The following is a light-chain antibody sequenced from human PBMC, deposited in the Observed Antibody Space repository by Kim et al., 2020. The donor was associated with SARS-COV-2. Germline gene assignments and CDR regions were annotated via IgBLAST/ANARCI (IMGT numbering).Light chain of an antibody. Sequence: DIQMTQSPSSLSTSLGDRVSITCRADQSISSHLSWYHQKPGRAPKLLISAASGLQSGVPSRFRGSGSGTVFTLTISGLQPEDFATYYCQQRYNTRQITFGQGTRLEIK. CDR1: QSISSH. V-gene: IGKV1-39*01. CDR2: AAS. CDR3: QQRYNTRQIT. J-gene: IGKJ5*01.